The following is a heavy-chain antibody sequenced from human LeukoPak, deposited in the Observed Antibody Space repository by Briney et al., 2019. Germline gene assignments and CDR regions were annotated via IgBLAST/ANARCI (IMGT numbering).Heavy chain of an antibody. CDR2: MNPNSGNT. CDR1: GYTFTSYD. CDR3: ARAGDIVVVPAAIAMDV. J-gene: IGHJ6*03. V-gene: IGHV1-8*01. D-gene: IGHD2-2*01. Sequence: ASVTVSCKASGYTFTSYDINWVRQATGQGLEWMRWMNPNSGNTGYAQKFQGRVTMTRNTSISTAYMELSSLRSEDTAVYYCARAGDIVVVPAAIAMDVWGKGTTVTVSS.